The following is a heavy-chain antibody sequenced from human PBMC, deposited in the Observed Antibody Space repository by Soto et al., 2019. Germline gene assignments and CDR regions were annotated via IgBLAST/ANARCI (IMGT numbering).Heavy chain of an antibody. J-gene: IGHJ4*02. Sequence: GGSLRLSCAASGFTFSSYAMSWVLQAPGKGLEWVSAISGSGGSTYYADSVKGRFTISRDNSKNTLYLQMNSLRAEDTAVYYCARPPHSDYDSTGYFDYWGQGTLVTVS. V-gene: IGHV3-23*01. D-gene: IGHD3-22*01. CDR1: GFTFSSYA. CDR3: ARPPHSDYDSTGYFDY. CDR2: ISGSGGST.